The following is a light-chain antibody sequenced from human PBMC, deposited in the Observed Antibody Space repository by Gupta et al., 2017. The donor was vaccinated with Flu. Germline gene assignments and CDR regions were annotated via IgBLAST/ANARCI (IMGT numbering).Light chain of an antibody. J-gene: IGLJ2*01. CDR2: DVR. CDR1: SRDVGGYNY. Sequence: QSALPQPASVSGSPGLSITIPCPGTSRDVGGYNYVSWSQQHPTHAPHLMTYDVRNRPSGVCNRFSGSKTGNTASLTISGPQAEDEADYYCSADTSSAVIFGGGTKLTVL. V-gene: IGLV2-14*01. CDR3: SADTSSAVI.